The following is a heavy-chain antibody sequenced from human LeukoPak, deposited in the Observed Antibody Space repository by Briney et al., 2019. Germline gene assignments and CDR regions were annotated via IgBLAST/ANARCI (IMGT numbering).Heavy chain of an antibody. CDR3: AKGRYYYDSSGFNWFDP. J-gene: IGHJ5*02. V-gene: IGHV3-66*01. CDR1: GFTVSSNY. Sequence: PGGSLRLSCAASGFTVSSNYMSWVRQAPGKGLEWVSVIYSGGSTYYADSVKGRFTISRDNSKNTLYLQMNSLRAEDTAVYYCAKGRYYYDSSGFNWFDPWGQGTLVTVSS. D-gene: IGHD3-22*01. CDR2: IYSGGST.